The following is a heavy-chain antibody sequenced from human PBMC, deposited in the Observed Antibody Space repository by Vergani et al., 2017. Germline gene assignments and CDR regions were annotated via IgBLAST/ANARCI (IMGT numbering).Heavy chain of an antibody. CDR2: ISGSGGST. Sequence: EVQLLESGGGLVQPGGSLRLSCAASGFTFSSYAMSWVRQAPGKGLEWVSAISGSGGSTYYADSVKGRFTISRDNSKNTLYLQMNSLRAEDTAVYYCARGVYGGNDAFDIWGQGTMVTVSS. V-gene: IGHV3-23*01. D-gene: IGHD4-23*01. CDR3: ARGVYGGNDAFDI. J-gene: IGHJ3*02. CDR1: GFTFSSYA.